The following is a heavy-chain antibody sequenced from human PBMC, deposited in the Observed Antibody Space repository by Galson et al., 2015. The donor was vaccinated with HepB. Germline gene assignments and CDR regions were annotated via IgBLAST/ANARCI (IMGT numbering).Heavy chain of an antibody. D-gene: IGHD6-13*01. CDR1: GFTFSSYG. J-gene: IGHJ6*02. CDR2: ISYDGSNK. CDR3: AKPGSSRGNYYYYYGMDV. V-gene: IGHV3-30*18. Sequence: SLRLSCAASGFTFSSYGMHWVRQAPGKGLEWVAVISYDGSNKYYADSVKGRFTISRDNSKNTLYLQMNSLRAEDTAVYYCAKPGSSRGNYYYYYGMDVWGQGTTVTVSS.